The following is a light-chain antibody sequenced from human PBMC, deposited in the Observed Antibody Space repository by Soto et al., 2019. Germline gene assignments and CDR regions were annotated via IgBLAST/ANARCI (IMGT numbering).Light chain of an antibody. J-gene: IGLJ1*01. CDR3: SSYTNSRTLL. V-gene: IGLV2-14*03. Sequence: QSALTQPASVSGSPGQSITLSCTGTSDNYVSWYQQHPGKVPKLMIYGVTNRPSGVSDRFSGSKSGNTASLTISGLQTEDEADYYCSSYTNSRTLLFGAGTKLTVL. CDR1: SDNY. CDR2: GVT.